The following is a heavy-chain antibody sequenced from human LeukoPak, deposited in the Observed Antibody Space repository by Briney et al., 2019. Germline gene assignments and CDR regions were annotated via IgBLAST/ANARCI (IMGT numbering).Heavy chain of an antibody. Sequence: ASVKVSCTASGYTFTGYYMHCVRQAPGQGLEWMGWINPNSGGTNYAQKFQGRVTMTRDTSISTAYMELSRLRSDDTAVYYCARDRIAAAGMGAFDIWGQGTMVTVSS. D-gene: IGHD6-13*01. V-gene: IGHV1-2*02. J-gene: IGHJ3*02. CDR3: ARDRIAAAGMGAFDI. CDR2: INPNSGGT. CDR1: GYTFTGYY.